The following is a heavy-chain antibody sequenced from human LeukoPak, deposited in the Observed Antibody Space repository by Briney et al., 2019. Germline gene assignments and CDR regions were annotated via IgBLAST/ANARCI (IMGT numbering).Heavy chain of an antibody. J-gene: IGHJ5*02. CDR3: ARGRKVTMIVVVTHNWFDP. V-gene: IGHV1-8*01. CDR1: GYTFTSYD. Sequence: ASVKVSCKASGYTFTSYDINWVRQATGQGLGWMGWMNPNSGNTGYAQKFQGRVTMTRNTSISTAYMELSSLRSEDTAVYYCARGRKVTMIVVVTHNWFDPWGQGTLVTVSS. D-gene: IGHD3-22*01. CDR2: MNPNSGNT.